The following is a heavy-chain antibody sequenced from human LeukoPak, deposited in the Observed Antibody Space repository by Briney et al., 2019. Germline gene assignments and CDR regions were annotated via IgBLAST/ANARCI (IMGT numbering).Heavy chain of an antibody. V-gene: IGHV3-53*01. Sequence: GGSLRLSCAASGFTVSSNYMSWVRQAPGKRLEWVSVIYSGGSTYYADSVKGRFTISRDNAKNSLYLQMNSLRAEDTAVYYCAREGRFLEWLLLDYWGQGTLVTVSS. CDR2: IYSGGST. CDR3: AREGRFLEWLLLDY. D-gene: IGHD3-3*01. CDR1: GFTVSSNY. J-gene: IGHJ4*02.